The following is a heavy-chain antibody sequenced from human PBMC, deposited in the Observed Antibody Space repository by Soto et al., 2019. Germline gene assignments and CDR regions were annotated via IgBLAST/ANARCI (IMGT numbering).Heavy chain of an antibody. J-gene: IGHJ4*02. Sequence: GGSLRLSCVVSGFTFSSHSMNWVRQAPGRGLEWVSSITTSSDSIYYTDSVKGRFTLSRDNAKNSLFLQMNSLRAEDTAVYYCARSTRGFSYGKIDSWGLGT. V-gene: IGHV3-21*01. CDR3: ARSTRGFSYGKIDS. CDR1: GFTFSSHS. CDR2: ITTSSDSI. D-gene: IGHD5-18*01.